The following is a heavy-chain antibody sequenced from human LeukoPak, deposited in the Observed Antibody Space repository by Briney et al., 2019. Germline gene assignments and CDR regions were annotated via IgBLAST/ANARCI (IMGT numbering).Heavy chain of an antibody. CDR2: ISYDGSNK. V-gene: IGHV3-30*18. CDR3: AKDFIGGSWFVP. D-gene: IGHD3-16*02. J-gene: IGHJ5*02. CDR1: GFTFSSYG. Sequence: PGRSLRLSCAASGFTFSSYGMHLVRQAPGKGLEWVAVISYDGSNKYYADSVKGRFTISRDNSKNTLYLQMNSLRAEDTAVYYCAKDFIGGSWFVPWGQGTLVTVSS.